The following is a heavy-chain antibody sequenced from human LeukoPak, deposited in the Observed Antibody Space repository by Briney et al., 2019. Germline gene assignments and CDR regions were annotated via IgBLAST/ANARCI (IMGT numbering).Heavy chain of an antibody. CDR3: ARIRDYYDSRVYFDY. V-gene: IGHV2-70*11. CDR2: IDWDDDK. Sequence: SGPTLVNPTQTLTLTCTFSGFSLSTSGMCVSWIRQPPGKALEWLARIDWDDDKYYSTSLKTRLTISKDTSKNQVVLTMTNMDPVDTATYYCARIRDYYDSRVYFDYWGQGTLVTVSS. J-gene: IGHJ4*02. D-gene: IGHD3-22*01. CDR1: GFSLSTSGMC.